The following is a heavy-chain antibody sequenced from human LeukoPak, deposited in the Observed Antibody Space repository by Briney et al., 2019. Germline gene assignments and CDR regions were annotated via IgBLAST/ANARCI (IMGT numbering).Heavy chain of an antibody. CDR1: GFTVSSNC. CDR2: IYSGGST. Sequence: GGSLRLSCAASGFTVSSNCMSWVRQAPGKGLEWVSVIYSGGSTYYADSVKGRFTISRDNSKNTLYLQMNSLRAEDTAVYYCARARYGSGSYWFDYWGQGTLVTVSS. CDR3: ARARYGSGSYWFDY. D-gene: IGHD3-10*01. V-gene: IGHV3-66*01. J-gene: IGHJ4*02.